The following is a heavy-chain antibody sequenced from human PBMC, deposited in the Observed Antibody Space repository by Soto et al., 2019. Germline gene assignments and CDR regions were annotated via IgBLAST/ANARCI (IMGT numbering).Heavy chain of an antibody. D-gene: IGHD6-13*01. V-gene: IGHV1-18*01. J-gene: IGHJ6*02. Sequence: QVQLVQSGAEVKKPGASVKVSCKASGYTFTSYGISWVRQAPGQGLEWMGWISAYNGNTNYAQKLQGRVTMTTDTPTSTAYMELRSLRSDDTAVYYCARGPSIRIAAPPYYYYGMDVWGQGTTVTVSS. CDR2: ISAYNGNT. CDR3: ARGPSIRIAAPPYYYYGMDV. CDR1: GYTFTSYG.